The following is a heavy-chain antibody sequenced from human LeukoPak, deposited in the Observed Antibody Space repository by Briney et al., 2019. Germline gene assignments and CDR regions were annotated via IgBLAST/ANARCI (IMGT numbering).Heavy chain of an antibody. V-gene: IGHV3-23*01. CDR1: GFTFSSYA. Sequence: GGSLRLSCAASGFTFSSYAMSWVRQAPGKGLEWVSAISGSGGSTYYADSVKGRFTISRDNSKNTLYLQMNSLRAEDTAVYYCAKDSVGAMASFFAYYFDYWGQGTLVTVSS. CDR2: ISGSGGST. D-gene: IGHD1-26*01. J-gene: IGHJ4*02. CDR3: AKDSVGAMASFFAYYFDY.